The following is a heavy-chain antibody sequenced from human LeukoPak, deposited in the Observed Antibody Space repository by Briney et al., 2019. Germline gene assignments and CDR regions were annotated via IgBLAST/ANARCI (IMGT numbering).Heavy chain of an antibody. CDR3: ARVPGIAVALHFDY. CDR1: GFTFSSYA. Sequence: GGSLRLSCAASGFTFSSYALSWVRQAPGKGLEWVSSISSGNSYIYYVDSVKGRFTISRDNAKNSLYLQMNSLRVEDTAVYYCARVPGIAVALHFDYWGQGTLVTVSS. V-gene: IGHV3-21*01. J-gene: IGHJ4*02. D-gene: IGHD6-19*01. CDR2: ISSGNSYI.